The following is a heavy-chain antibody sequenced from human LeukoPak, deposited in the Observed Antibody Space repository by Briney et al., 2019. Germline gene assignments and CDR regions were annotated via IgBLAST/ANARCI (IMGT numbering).Heavy chain of an antibody. CDR2: ISGSGGGT. Sequence: GTLRLSCAASGFTFSSYGMSWVRQAPGKGLEWVAGISGSGGGTYYADSVKGRFTISRDNSKNTLYLQLNSLRAEDTAVYYCAKWTGYSSGWEGYWGQGTLVTVSS. CDR1: GFTFSSYG. D-gene: IGHD6-19*01. J-gene: IGHJ4*02. CDR3: AKWTGYSSGWEGY. V-gene: IGHV3-23*01.